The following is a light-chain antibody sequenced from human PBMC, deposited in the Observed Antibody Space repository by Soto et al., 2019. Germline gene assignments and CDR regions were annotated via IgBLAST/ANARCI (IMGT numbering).Light chain of an antibody. J-gene: IGKJ1*01. CDR2: GAS. V-gene: IGKV3-20*01. CDR1: QIVYNGY. Sequence: ENVLTQSPGTLSLYPGESATLSCSASQIVYNGYLAWYQQKPGQPPRLLIFGASTRASGVPDRFSGSESGTDFTLTINRLQPEDFAVYYCQQSVSSPRTFCQRTRVEIK. CDR3: QQSVSSPRT.